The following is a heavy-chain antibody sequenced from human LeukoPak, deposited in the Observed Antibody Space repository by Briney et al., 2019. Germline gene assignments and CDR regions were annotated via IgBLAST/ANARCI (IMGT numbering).Heavy chain of an antibody. CDR2: MNPNSGDT. J-gene: IGHJ4*02. V-gene: IGHV1-8*02. CDR1: GYTFTGYY. D-gene: IGHD3-10*01. CDR3: ARGPYGTGSHFDF. Sequence: ASVKVSCKASGYTFTGYYMHWVRQATGQGLEWMGWMNPNSGDTGYTQRFQGRVTMTRDTSISTAYMELSSLRSEDTAVYYCARGPYGTGSHFDFWGQGTLVTVSS.